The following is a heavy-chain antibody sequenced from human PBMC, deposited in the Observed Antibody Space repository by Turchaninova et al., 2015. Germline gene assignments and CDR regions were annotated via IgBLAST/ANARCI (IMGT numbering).Heavy chain of an antibody. CDR3: AGRRSGWYGVNY. J-gene: IGHJ4*02. V-gene: IGHV4-39*01. CDR2: IYYSGST. Sequence: QLQLQESGPGLVKPSETLSLTCTVSGGSISSSSYYWGWIRPPPGKGLEWIGCIYYSGSTYYNSSLTSRVTISVDPSKNQFSLELSSVTAAGTAVYYCAGRRSGWYGVNYWGQGTLVTVSS. D-gene: IGHD6-19*01. CDR1: GGSISSSSYY.